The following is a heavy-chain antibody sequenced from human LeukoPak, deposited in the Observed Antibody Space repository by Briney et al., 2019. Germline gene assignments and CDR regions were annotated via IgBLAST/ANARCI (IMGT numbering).Heavy chain of an antibody. CDR3: AREMRRVYDFWSGTYYYYYGMDV. Sequence: GGSLRLSCAASGFTFSSYDMHWVRQATGKGLEWVSAIGTAGDTYYPGSVKGRFTISRENAKNSLYLQMNSLRAGDTAVYYCAREMRRVYDFWSGTYYYYYGMDVWGQGTTVTVPS. D-gene: IGHD3-3*01. CDR2: IGTAGDT. J-gene: IGHJ6*02. CDR1: GFTFSSYD. V-gene: IGHV3-13*01.